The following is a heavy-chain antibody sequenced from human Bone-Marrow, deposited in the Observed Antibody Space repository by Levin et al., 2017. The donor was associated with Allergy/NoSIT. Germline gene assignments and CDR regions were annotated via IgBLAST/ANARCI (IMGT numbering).Heavy chain of an antibody. CDR3: ARDYSTAARLGGMDV. CDR1: GFTFRSYA. V-gene: IGHV3-30*03. CDR2: ISYDGSNK. J-gene: IGHJ6*02. D-gene: IGHD6-6*01. Sequence: GGSLRLSCAASGFTFRSYAMHWVRQAPGKGLEWLSAISYDGSNKNYADSVKGRLTISRDNSKNTLYLQITSLRLEDTAVYYCARDYSTAARLGGMDVWGQGTTVSVSS.